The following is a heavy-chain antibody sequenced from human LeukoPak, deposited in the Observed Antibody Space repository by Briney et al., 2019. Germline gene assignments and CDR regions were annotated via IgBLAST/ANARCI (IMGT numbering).Heavy chain of an antibody. CDR2: IKQDGNEK. CDR1: GFTFSSYW. CDR3: ARPAVAGLRAGGYDY. D-gene: IGHD6-19*01. J-gene: IGHJ4*02. V-gene: IGHV3-7*01. Sequence: GGSLRLSCAASGFTFSSYWMSWVRQAPGKGLEWVANIKQDGNEKYYVDSVKGRFSISRDNAKNSLYLQMNSLRVEDTAVYYCARPAVAGLRAGGYDYWGQGTLVTVSS.